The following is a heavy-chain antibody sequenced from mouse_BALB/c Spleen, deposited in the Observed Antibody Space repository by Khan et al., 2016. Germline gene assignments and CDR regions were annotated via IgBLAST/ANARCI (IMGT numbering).Heavy chain of an antibody. Sequence: EGQRQESGPDLVKPSQSLSLTCTVTGYSITSGYSWHWIRQFPGNKLEWLGYLHYSGSTNYNPSLKSQASITRDTSKNQFFLQLNSVTAEDTATYYCARYGYYAIDYWGQGTSVTVSS. CDR3: ARYGYYAIDY. J-gene: IGHJ4*01. CDR1: GYSITSGYS. CDR2: LHYSGST. V-gene: IGHV3-1*02. D-gene: IGHD1-1*02.